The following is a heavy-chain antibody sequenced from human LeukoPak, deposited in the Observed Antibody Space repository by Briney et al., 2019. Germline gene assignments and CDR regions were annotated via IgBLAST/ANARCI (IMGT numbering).Heavy chain of an antibody. J-gene: IGHJ4*02. CDR2: MNPNSGNT. Sequence: ASVKVSCKASGYTFTSYDINWVRQATGQGLEWMGRMNPNSGNTGYAQKFQGRVTMTRNTSISTAYMELSSLRSEDTVVYYCARGRDSSSWYATRNYFDYWGQGTLVTVSS. V-gene: IGHV1-8*01. D-gene: IGHD6-13*01. CDR3: ARGRDSSSWYATRNYFDY. CDR1: GYTFTSYD.